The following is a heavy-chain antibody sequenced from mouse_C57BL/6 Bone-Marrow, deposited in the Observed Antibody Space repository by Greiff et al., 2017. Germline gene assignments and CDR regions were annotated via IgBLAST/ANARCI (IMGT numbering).Heavy chain of an antibody. D-gene: IGHD2-3*01. Sequence: EVKLMESGGGLVQPGGSLSLSCAASGFTFTDYYMSWVRQPPGKALEWLGFIRNKANGYTTEYSASVKGRFTISRDNSQSILYLQMNALRAEDSATYYCGRFYDGFAYWGQGTLVTVSA. CDR2: IRNKANGYTT. J-gene: IGHJ3*01. CDR1: GFTFTDYY. CDR3: GRFYDGFAY. V-gene: IGHV7-3*01.